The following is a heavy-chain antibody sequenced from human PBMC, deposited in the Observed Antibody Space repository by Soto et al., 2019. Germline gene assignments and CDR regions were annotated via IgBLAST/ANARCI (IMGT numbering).Heavy chain of an antibody. CDR2: IRSKANSYAT. J-gene: IGHJ6*02. Sequence: GGSLRLSCAASGFTFSVSAMQWVRQASGKGLEWVGRIRSKANSYATAYAASVKGRFTISRDDSKNTAYLQMNSLKTEDTAVYYCTSFGYDYSNYYYYYYGMDVWGQGTTVTVSS. V-gene: IGHV3-73*01. CDR3: TSFGYDYSNYYYYYYGMDV. CDR1: GFTFSVSA. D-gene: IGHD4-4*01.